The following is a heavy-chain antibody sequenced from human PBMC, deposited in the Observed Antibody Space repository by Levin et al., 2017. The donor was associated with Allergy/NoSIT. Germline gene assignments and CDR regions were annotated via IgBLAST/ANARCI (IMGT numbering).Heavy chain of an antibody. J-gene: IGHJ4*02. V-gene: IGHV1-2*02. CDR2: INPNNGVT. D-gene: IGHD3-3*01. CDR1: GYTFIDYY. Sequence: LGESLKISCKASGYTFIDYYINWVRQAPGQGLEWVGWINPNNGVTNYAQTFQGRVTMTRDSSINTAYLELSRLRSDDTAVYYCTRGSGYYDFWSGSTKLDFWGQGTLVTVSS. CDR3: TRGSGYYDFWSGSTKLDF.